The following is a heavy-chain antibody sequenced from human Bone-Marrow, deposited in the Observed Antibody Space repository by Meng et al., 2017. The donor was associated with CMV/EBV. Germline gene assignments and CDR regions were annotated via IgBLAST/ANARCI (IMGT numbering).Heavy chain of an antibody. D-gene: IGHD1-26*01. J-gene: IGHJ3*02. CDR2: IYYSGST. V-gene: IGHV4-59*01. Sequence: GSLRLSCTVSGGSISSYYWSWIRQAPGKGLEWIGYIYYSGSTNYNPSLKSRVTISVDTSKNQFSLKLSSVTAADTAVYYCAGVGISNDAFDIWGQGTMVTVSS. CDR1: GGSISSYY. CDR3: AGVGISNDAFDI.